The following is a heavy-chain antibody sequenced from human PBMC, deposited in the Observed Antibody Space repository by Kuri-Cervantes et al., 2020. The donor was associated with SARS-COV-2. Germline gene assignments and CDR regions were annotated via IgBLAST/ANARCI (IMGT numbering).Heavy chain of an antibody. J-gene: IGHJ4*02. CDR3: ASVSTMGVSLD. CDR2: ISTSGGDT. CDR1: GFTFGASD. V-gene: IGHV3-23*01. Sequence: LSLTCAASGFTFGASDMNWVRQAPGKGLEWVSSISTSGGDTNYADSLKGRFTISRDNSKNTLYLQMNSLRVEDTAVYYCASVSTMGVSLDWGQGTLVTVSS. D-gene: IGHD5-24*01.